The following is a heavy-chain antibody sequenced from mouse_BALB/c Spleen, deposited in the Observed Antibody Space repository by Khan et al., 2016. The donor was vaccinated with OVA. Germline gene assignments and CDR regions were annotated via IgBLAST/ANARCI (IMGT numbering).Heavy chain of an antibody. CDR2: IYYSGII. CDR1: GYSITSGYS. Sequence: EVQLQESGPDLVKPSQSLSLTCTVTGYSITSGYSWHWIRQFPGHRLEWMAYIYYSGIINYNPSLKSRISITRDTSKNQFFLHLNSVTTEDTATEYCARDGSYMDYWGQGTSVTVSS. V-gene: IGHV3-1*02. D-gene: IGHD1-1*02. J-gene: IGHJ4*01. CDR3: ARDGSYMDY.